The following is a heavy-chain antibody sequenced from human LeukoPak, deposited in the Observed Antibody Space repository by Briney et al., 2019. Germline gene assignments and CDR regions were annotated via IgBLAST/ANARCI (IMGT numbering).Heavy chain of an antibody. CDR3: ARGINWNYAFDI. CDR2: ISAYNGNT. D-gene: IGHD1-7*01. V-gene: IGHV1-18*01. Sequence: ASVKVSCNASGYTFTNYGITWVRQAPGQGLEWMGWISAYNGNTNYAQKLQGRVTMTTDTSTSTAYMELRSLRSDDTAVYYCARGINWNYAFDIWGQGTMVTVSS. J-gene: IGHJ3*02. CDR1: GYTFTNYG.